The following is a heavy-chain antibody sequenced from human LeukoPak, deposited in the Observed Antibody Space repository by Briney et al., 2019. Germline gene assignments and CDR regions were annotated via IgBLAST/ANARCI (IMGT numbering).Heavy chain of an antibody. Sequence: PSETLSLTCTVSGCSISNFYWNWIRQPAGKGLEWIGRIYTSGNTNYNPSLRSRVTMSVDTSKTQFSLKLNSVTAADTAVYYCARERRDGSYCLDYWGQGTLVTVSA. CDR2: IYTSGNT. J-gene: IGHJ4*02. V-gene: IGHV4-4*07. D-gene: IGHD5-18*01. CDR3: ARERRDGSYCLDY. CDR1: GCSISNFY.